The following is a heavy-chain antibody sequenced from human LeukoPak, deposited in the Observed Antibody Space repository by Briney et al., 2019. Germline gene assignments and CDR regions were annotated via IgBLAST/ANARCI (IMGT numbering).Heavy chain of an antibody. Sequence: SETLSLTCAVSGGSISSSNWWSWVRQPPGKGLEWIGEIYHSGSTNYNPSLKSRVTISVDKSKNQFSLKLSSVTAADTAVYYCARGAITMIVVRAFDIWGQGTMVTVSS. CDR3: ARGAITMIVVRAFDI. J-gene: IGHJ3*02. CDR2: IYHSGST. CDR1: GGSISSSNW. V-gene: IGHV4-4*02. D-gene: IGHD3-22*01.